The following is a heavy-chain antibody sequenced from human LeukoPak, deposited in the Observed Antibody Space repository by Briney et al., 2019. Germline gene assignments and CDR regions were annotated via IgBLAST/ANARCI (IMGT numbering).Heavy chain of an antibody. Sequence: GGSLRLSCEVSGITVSTNFMSWVRQAPGEGPEWVSVIHIGGSTYYADSVKGRFTISRDNSKNTLYLQMNSLRAEDTAVYYCVRGHYVGSAYWGQGTLVTVSS. D-gene: IGHD3-10*02. CDR1: GITVSTNF. J-gene: IGHJ4*02. CDR2: IHIGGST. V-gene: IGHV3-53*01. CDR3: VRGHYVGSAY.